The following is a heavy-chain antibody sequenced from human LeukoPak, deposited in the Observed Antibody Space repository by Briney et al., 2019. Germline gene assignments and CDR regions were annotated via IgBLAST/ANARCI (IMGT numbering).Heavy chain of an antibody. V-gene: IGHV3-21*01. CDR2: ISSSSSYI. D-gene: IGHD5-12*01. Sequence: GGSLRLSCAASGFTFSSYSMNWVRQAPGKGLEWVSSISSSSSYIYYADSVKGRFTISRGNAKNPLYLQMNSLRAEDTAVYYCARGRDIVATIDYWGQGTLVTVSS. J-gene: IGHJ4*02. CDR1: GFTFSSYS. CDR3: ARGRDIVATIDY.